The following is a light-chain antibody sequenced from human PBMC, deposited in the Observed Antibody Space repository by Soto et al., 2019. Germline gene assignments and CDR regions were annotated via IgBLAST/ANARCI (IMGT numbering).Light chain of an antibody. CDR1: HNIGTY. J-gene: IGKJ2*01. V-gene: IGKV1-39*01. CDR2: AAS. CDR3: LQSGNSPYT. Sequence: DILMTQSPASLSASVGDRVTVSCRTGHNIGTYLNWYQEKPGRAPRLLIYAASTLQVRVPSRFSGSGSGTDFTIVIISPHPVDFATYYRLQSGNSPYTFGQGTTVDVK.